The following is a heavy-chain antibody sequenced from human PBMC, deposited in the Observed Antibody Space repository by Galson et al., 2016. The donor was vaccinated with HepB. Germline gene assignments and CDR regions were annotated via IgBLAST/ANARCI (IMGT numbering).Heavy chain of an antibody. D-gene: IGHD3-16*02. CDR3: ARLGRYTGWYSVY. V-gene: IGHV3-74*01. CDR1: GFPFSSYM. J-gene: IGHJ4*02. CDR2: IHSDGSTT. Sequence: SLRLSCAASGFPFSSYMMHWVRQAPGKGLVWVTRIHSDGSTTIYADSVKGRFTISRDNAKNTVYLQMNSLSAEDTAVYYCARLGRYTGWYSVYWGQGTLVTVSS.